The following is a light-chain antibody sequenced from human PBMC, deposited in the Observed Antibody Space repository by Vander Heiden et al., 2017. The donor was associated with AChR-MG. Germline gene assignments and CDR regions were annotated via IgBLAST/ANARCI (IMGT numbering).Light chain of an antibody. Sequence: EIALTQSPAALSVSTGERATLSCRASQSVSSYLCWYQQQPGQAPRLLIYDASSGATGIPARISGSGSGTDITLTSSSLEPEDFAVYCCQQRGDWPSTFGGGTKVEIK. V-gene: IGKV3-11*01. CDR2: DAS. J-gene: IGKJ4*01. CDR1: QSVSSY. CDR3: QQRGDWPST.